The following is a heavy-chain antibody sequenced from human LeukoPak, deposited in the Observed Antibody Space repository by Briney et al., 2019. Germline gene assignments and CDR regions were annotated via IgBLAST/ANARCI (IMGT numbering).Heavy chain of an antibody. CDR3: ARESSKLAHAFDI. Sequence: SETLSLTCTDSGGSISSYYWSWIRQPPGKGLEWIGHIYYSGSTNYNPSLKSRVTISVDTSKNQFSLKLSSVTAADTAVYYCARESSKLAHAFDIWGQGTMVTVSS. J-gene: IGHJ3*02. CDR2: IYYSGST. D-gene: IGHD6-13*01. V-gene: IGHV4-59*01. CDR1: GGSISSYY.